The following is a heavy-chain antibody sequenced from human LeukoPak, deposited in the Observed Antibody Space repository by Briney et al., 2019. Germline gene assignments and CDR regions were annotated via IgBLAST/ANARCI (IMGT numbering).Heavy chain of an antibody. Sequence: PSETLSPTCTVSGGSISSGGYYWSWIRQHPGKGLEWIGYIYYSGSTYYNPSLKSRVTISVDTSKNQFSLKLSSVTAADTAVYYCAKATRIITMIVVVIPYYFDYWGQGTLVTVSS. CDR1: GGSISSGGYY. CDR3: AKATRIITMIVVVIPYYFDY. V-gene: IGHV4-31*03. J-gene: IGHJ4*02. CDR2: IYYSGST. D-gene: IGHD3-22*01.